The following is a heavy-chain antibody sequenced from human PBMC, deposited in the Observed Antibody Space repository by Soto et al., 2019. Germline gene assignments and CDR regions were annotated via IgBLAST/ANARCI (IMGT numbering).Heavy chain of an antibody. CDR2: INPNSGGT. CDR1: GYTFTGYY. V-gene: IGHV1-2*04. D-gene: IGHD6-19*01. CDR3: ARSGSGWTIHSFDY. J-gene: IGHJ4*02. Sequence: ASVKVSCKASGYTFTGYYMHWVRQAPGQGLEWMGWINPNSGGTNYAQKFQGWVTMTRDTSISTAYMELSRLRSDDTAVYYCARSGSGWTIHSFDYWGQGTLVTVSS.